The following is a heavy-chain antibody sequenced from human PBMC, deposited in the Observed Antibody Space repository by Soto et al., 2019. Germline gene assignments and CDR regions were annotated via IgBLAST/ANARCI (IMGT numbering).Heavy chain of an antibody. J-gene: IGHJ6*03. Sequence: PGGSLRLSCAASGFTSSRYGMHGVRQAPGKGLEWVAVIWYDGSNKYYADSVKGRFTISRDNSKNTLYLQMNSLRAEDTAVYYCARIPETTRSVMTGHIPYYMDVWGKGTTVTVSS. D-gene: IGHD3-9*01. CDR3: ARIPETTRSVMTGHIPYYMDV. CDR1: GFTSSRYG. V-gene: IGHV3-33*01. CDR2: IWYDGSNK.